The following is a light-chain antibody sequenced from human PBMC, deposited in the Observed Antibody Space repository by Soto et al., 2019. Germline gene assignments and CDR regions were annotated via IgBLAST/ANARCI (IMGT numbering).Light chain of an antibody. CDR2: GAS. CDR3: QQYTYWPWT. J-gene: IGKJ1*01. V-gene: IGKV3-15*01. Sequence: EIVLTQSPGTLSLSPGDRATLSCRASQSVSSNYLAWYQQKPGQAPRLLIYGASTRATGIPVRFSGSGSGTEFTLTISSLQSEDSAVYYCQQYTYWPWTLGQGTKV. CDR1: QSVSSN.